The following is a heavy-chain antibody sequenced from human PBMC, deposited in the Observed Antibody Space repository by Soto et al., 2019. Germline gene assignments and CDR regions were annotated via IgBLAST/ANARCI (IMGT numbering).Heavy chain of an antibody. CDR3: ARDRPSKILGYRSRWYGYYGMDV. V-gene: IGHV6-1*01. CDR2: TYYRSKWYN. CDR1: GDSVSITSAP. Sequence: SQTLSLTCAISGDSVSITSAPCNWIRQSPSRGIEWLGRTYYRSKWYNDYAVSVKSRITINPDTSKNQFSLQLHSVTPEDTAVYYCARDRPSKILGYRSRWYGYYGMDVWGQGTTVTVSS. J-gene: IGHJ6*02. D-gene: IGHD6-13*01.